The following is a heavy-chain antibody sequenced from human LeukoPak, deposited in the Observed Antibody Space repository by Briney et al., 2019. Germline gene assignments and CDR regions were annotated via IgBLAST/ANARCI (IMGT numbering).Heavy chain of an antibody. CDR2: ISYDGSNK. Sequence: GGSLRLSCAASGFTFSSYAMHWVRQAPGKGLEWVAVISYDGSNKYYADSVKGRFTISRDNSKNTLYLQMNSLRAEDTAVYYCARDAARIEYIDYWGQGTLVTVSS. CDR3: ARDAARIEYIDY. V-gene: IGHV3-30*04. CDR1: GFTFSSYA. D-gene: IGHD2/OR15-2a*01. J-gene: IGHJ4*02.